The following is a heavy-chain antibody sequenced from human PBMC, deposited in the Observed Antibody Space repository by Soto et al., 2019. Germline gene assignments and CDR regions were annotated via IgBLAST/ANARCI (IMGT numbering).Heavy chain of an antibody. Sequence: PGGSLRLSCAASGFTFGDYYMSWIRQAPGKGLEWVSYISSSGSSTYYVDSVKGRFTISRDNSKNTLYLQMNSLRAEDTAVYYCARDGPRGSGSYYGYYYYDMDVWGKGTTVTVSS. V-gene: IGHV3-11*04. CDR1: GFTFGDYY. CDR2: ISSSGSST. D-gene: IGHD3-10*01. CDR3: ARDGPRGSGSYYGYYYYDMDV. J-gene: IGHJ6*03.